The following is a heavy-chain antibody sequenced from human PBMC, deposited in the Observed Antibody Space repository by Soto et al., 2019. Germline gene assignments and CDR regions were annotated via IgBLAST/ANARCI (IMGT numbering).Heavy chain of an antibody. CDR1: GNTFINYD. CDR2: MNPNRGVA. Sequence: QVQLVQSGAEVKKPGASVKVSCTASGNTFINYDINWVRQAPGQGLDWMGWMNPNRGVAGYAQKFQGRGTMTRNISISTAYMELNSLRSGDTAVYYCARGDTLDVWCRGTTVTVSS. CDR3: ARGDTLDV. V-gene: IGHV1-8*01. J-gene: IGHJ6*04.